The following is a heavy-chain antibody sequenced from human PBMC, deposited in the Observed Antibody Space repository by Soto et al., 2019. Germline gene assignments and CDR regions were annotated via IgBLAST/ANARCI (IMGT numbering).Heavy chain of an antibody. D-gene: IGHD4-4*01. CDR3: ARDLRPYSNYVAPDY. Sequence: ASVKVSCKASGYTFTSYAMHWVRQAPGQRLEWMGWINAGNGNTKYSQKFQGRVTITRDTSASTAYMELSSLRSEDTAVYYCARDLRPYSNYVAPDYWGQGTLVTVSS. CDR2: INAGNGNT. J-gene: IGHJ4*02. CDR1: GYTFTSYA. V-gene: IGHV1-3*01.